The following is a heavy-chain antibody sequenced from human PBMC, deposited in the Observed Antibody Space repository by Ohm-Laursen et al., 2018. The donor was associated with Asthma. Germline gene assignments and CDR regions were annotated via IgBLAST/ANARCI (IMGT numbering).Heavy chain of an antibody. J-gene: IGHJ5*02. CDR1: GFTFDDYS. Sequence: SLRLSCAASGFTFDDYSMHWVRQGQGKGLEWVSGISWNSGRIGYADSVKGRFTTSRDNAENSLYLQMNSLRTEDTALYYCAKGSLAAADYNWFDPWGQGTLVTVSS. D-gene: IGHD6-13*01. CDR2: ISWNSGRI. V-gene: IGHV3-9*01. CDR3: AKGSLAAADYNWFDP.